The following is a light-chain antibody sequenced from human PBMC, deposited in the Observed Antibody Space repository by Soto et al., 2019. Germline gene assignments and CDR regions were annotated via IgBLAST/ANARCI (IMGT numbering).Light chain of an antibody. CDR1: QSIDNW. Sequence: DIQMTQSPYILSASVGDRVTITCRASQSIDNWLAWYQQKPGEAPKFLIYKASSLDSGVPSRFSGSGSGTEFTLTISSLHPDDFATYYCQQYSTYPRTFGQGTKVEIK. CDR2: KAS. V-gene: IGKV1-5*01. CDR3: QQYSTYPRT. J-gene: IGKJ1*01.